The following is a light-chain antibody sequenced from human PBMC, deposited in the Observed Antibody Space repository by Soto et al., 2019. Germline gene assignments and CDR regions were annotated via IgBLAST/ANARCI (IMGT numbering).Light chain of an antibody. CDR3: SSYTSSSTLCHLV. CDR2: DVS. J-gene: IGLJ2*01. V-gene: IGLV2-14*01. Sequence: QSALTQPASVSGSPGQSITISCTGTSSDVGGYNYFSWYQQHPGKAPKFMIYDVSNRPSGVSNRFSVSKSGNTASLTISVLQADDEADYYCSSYTSSSTLCHLVFGGGTKLTVL. CDR1: SSDVGGYNY.